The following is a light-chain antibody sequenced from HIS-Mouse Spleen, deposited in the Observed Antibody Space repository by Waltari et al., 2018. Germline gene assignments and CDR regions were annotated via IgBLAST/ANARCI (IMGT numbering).Light chain of an antibody. V-gene: IGLV1-47*01. Sequence: QSVLTQPPSASGTPGQRVTISCSGSSSNIGSNYVYWYQQPPGTAPKLLIYRNNQRPSGVPVQFSGSKSGTSASLAISGLRSEDEADYYCAACDDSLSGPVFGGGTKLTVL. CDR1: SSNIGSNY. CDR3: AACDDSLSGPV. J-gene: IGLJ3*02. CDR2: RNN.